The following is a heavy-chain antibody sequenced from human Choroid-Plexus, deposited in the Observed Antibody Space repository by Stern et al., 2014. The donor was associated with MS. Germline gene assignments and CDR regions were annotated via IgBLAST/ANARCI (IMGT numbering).Heavy chain of an antibody. J-gene: IGHJ5*02. CDR3: AKDRQYLTYFFDH. V-gene: IGHV3-30*18. D-gene: IGHD2/OR15-2a*01. CDR1: GFTFGSCA. Sequence: VQLVESGGGVVQPGRPLRLSCVASGFTFGSCAMHWVRQAPGQGLEWVAGVSYDGSNKDYADSVKGRFTISRDTSQNTLYMQMSSLRPEDTAVYYCAKDRQYLTYFFDHWGQGSLVTVSS. CDR2: VSYDGSNK.